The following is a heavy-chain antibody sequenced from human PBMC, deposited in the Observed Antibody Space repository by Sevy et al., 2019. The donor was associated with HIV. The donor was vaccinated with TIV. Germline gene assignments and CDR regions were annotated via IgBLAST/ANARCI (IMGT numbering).Heavy chain of an antibody. CDR1: GGSISTQY. J-gene: IGHJ6*02. Sequence: SETLSLTCSVSGGSISTQYWSWIRQPAGKGLEWIGRIYSSGSTKYNPSLKGRINMSVDMSRNQVSLNLISVTAADTAVYYCARDQYYDISTGFYAMDVWGQGTTVTVSS. CDR2: IYSSGST. D-gene: IGHD3-9*01. CDR3: ARDQYYDISTGFYAMDV. V-gene: IGHV4-4*07.